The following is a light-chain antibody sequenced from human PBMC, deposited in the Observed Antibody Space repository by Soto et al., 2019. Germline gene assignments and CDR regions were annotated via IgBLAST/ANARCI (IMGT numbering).Light chain of an antibody. V-gene: IGLV1-40*01. Sequence: QSVLTQPPSVSGAPGQRVTISCTGSSSNIGAGYGVHWYQQLPGTAPKLLIHGNSNRPSGVPDRFSGSKSGTSASLAITGLQAEDEADYYCQSYDSSLSGPVFGGGTKLTVL. CDR1: SSNIGAGYG. CDR2: GNS. J-gene: IGLJ3*02. CDR3: QSYDSSLSGPV.